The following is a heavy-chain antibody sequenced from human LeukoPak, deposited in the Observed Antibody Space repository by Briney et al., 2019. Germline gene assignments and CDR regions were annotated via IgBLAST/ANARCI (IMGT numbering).Heavy chain of an antibody. V-gene: IGHV1-58*01. D-gene: IGHD2-21*01. CDR3: AAETRSPHYSDF. Sequence: GASVKVSFKASGFTFSSSAVQWVRQARGQRLEWIGWIVVGGGNTNYAQKFQERVTITRDMSTGTAYMELSSLRSEDTAVYFCAAETRSPHYSDFWGQGTLVTVSS. CDR2: IVVGGGNT. J-gene: IGHJ4*02. CDR1: GFTFSSSA.